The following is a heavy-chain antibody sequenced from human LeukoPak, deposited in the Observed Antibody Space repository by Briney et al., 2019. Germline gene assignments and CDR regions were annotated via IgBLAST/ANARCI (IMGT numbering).Heavy chain of an antibody. J-gene: IGHJ4*02. Sequence: GASVKVSCKASGYSFTSYYVQWVRLAPGQGLEWMGVINPSGGSTIYAQRFRGRVSMTRDTSTTTVYMELNSLRSEDTAMYYCARSQGGALSYGADFWGQGTLVTVSS. CDR1: GYSFTSYY. CDR2: INPSGGST. V-gene: IGHV1-46*01. D-gene: IGHD5-18*01. CDR3: ARSQGGALSYGADF.